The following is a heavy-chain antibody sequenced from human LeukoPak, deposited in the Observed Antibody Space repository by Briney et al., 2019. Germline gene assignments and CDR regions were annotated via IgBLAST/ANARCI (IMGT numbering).Heavy chain of an antibody. V-gene: IGHV1-69*04. CDR1: GGTFSSYT. J-gene: IGHJ4*02. CDR3: ARDQGLRILVD. CDR2: IIPILGIA. D-gene: IGHD6-25*01. Sequence: ASVKVSCKASGGTFSSYTISWVRQAPGQGLEWMGRIIPILGIANYAQKFQGRVTITADKSTSTAYMELRSLRSDDTAVYYCARDQGLRILVDWGQGTLVTVSS.